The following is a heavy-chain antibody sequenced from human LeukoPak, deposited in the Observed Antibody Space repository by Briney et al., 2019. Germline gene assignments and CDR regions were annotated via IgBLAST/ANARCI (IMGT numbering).Heavy chain of an antibody. D-gene: IGHD1-26*01. J-gene: IGHJ5*02. CDR2: IYYTGST. V-gene: IGHV4-59*01. CDR1: GGSISSYY. CDR3: ARGGNYWPQWWFDP. Sequence: PSETLSLTCTVSGGSISSYYWSWIRQPAGTALEWIGYIYYTGSTSYNPSLKSRVTMSLDASKNQFSLELNSVTPADTAVYYCARGGNYWPQWWFDPWGRGTLVSVSS.